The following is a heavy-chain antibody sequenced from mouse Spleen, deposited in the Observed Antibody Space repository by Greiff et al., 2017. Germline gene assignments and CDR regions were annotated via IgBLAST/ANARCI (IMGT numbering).Heavy chain of an antibody. J-gene: IGHJ4*01. CDR3: TRSEPAFAAATRNPGALDY. D-gene: IGHD1-2*01. CDR1: GYGFTFYW. V-gene: IGHV1-80*01. CDR2: IYPGVGDI. Sequence: QVQLKQSGAELVRPGTSGKISCRPSGYGFTFYWMNWLRQRPGTGLEWIGQIYPGVGDINFNGKFKGRATLTADTSSSTASMHLSSLTSGDSSVYFCTRSEPAFAAATRNPGALDYWGQGTSVTVSS.